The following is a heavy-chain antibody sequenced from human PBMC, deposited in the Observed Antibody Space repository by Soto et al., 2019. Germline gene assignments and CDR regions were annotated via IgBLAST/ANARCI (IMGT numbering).Heavy chain of an antibody. CDR3: TVGGAGHPFDY. J-gene: IGHJ4*02. D-gene: IGHD3-16*01. V-gene: IGHV4-59*11. CDR2: IHYSGST. CDR1: GVSITSHY. Sequence: QVQLQESGPGLVKPSETLSLTCTVSGVSITSHYWTWIRQPPGKGLEWIGNIHYSGSTNYSPSLKGRVIISVDTSENQSSLKLSSVTTADTAVYYCTVGGAGHPFDYWGQGTLVTVFS.